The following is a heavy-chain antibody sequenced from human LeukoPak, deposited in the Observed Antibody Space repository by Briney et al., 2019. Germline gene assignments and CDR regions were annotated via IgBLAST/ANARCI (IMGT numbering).Heavy chain of an antibody. J-gene: IGHJ4*02. CDR2: ISWNSGSI. Sequence: GRSLRLSCAASGFTFDDYAMHWVRHAPGKGLEWVSGISWNSGSIGYADSVKGRFTISRDNAKNSLYLQMNSLRAEDMALYYCAKGSGYYDSSGSLDYWGQGTLVTVSS. V-gene: IGHV3-9*03. D-gene: IGHD3-22*01. CDR3: AKGSGYYDSSGSLDY. CDR1: GFTFDDYA.